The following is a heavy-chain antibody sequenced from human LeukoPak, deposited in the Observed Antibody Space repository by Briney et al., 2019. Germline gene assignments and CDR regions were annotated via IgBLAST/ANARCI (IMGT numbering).Heavy chain of an antibody. Sequence: GGSLRLSCAASGFTFSSYAMSWVRQAPGKGLEWVSAISGSGGSTYYADSVKGRFTISRDNSKNTLYLQMNSLRAEDTAVYYCATDDVRGEGYSDYWGQGTLVTVSS. V-gene: IGHV3-23*01. J-gene: IGHJ4*02. CDR1: GFTFSSYA. D-gene: IGHD3-10*01. CDR2: ISGSGGST. CDR3: ATDDVRGEGYSDY.